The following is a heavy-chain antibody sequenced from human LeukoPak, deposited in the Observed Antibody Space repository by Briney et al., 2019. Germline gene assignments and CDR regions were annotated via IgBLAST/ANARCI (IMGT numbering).Heavy chain of an antibody. CDR1: GGSIRSAGYY. Sequence: SETLSLTCTVSGGSIRSAGYYWSWIRQHPGKGLEWIGYIYYSGSTYYNPSLKSRVTISEATSKNQFSLKLSSVTAADTAVYYCARDAEYYYGSGSFSSGIDVWGQGTTVTVSS. V-gene: IGHV4-31*03. CDR3: ARDAEYYYGSGSFSSGIDV. D-gene: IGHD3-10*01. CDR2: IYYSGST. J-gene: IGHJ6*02.